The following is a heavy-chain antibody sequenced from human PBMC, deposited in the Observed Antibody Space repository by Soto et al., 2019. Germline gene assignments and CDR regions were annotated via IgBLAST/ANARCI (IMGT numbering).Heavy chain of an antibody. CDR3: AREPPGRAGAGATDY. J-gene: IGHJ4*02. CDR1: GFTFSSYW. CDR2: INTDGSST. Sequence: EVQLVESGGGLVQPGGSLRLPCAASGFTFSSYWMHWGRQAPGKGLVWVSRINTDGSSTSYADSVKGRFTISRENAENTLYMQMNSLRIEDTAIYYCAREPPGRAGAGATDYWGQGTRVTVSS. V-gene: IGHV3-74*01. D-gene: IGHD1-26*01.